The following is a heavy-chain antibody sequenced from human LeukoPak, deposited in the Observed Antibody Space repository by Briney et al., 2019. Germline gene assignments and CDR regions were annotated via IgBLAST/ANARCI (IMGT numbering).Heavy chain of an antibody. CDR2: ISSSSSTI. CDR1: GFTFSSYS. D-gene: IGHD3-16*01. V-gene: IGHV3-48*01. Sequence: PGGSLRLSCAASGFTFSSYSMNWVRQAPGKGLEWVSYISSSSSTIYYADSVKGRFTISRDNAKNSLYLQMNSLRAEDTAVCYCARDVRLFGGDYFDYWGQGTLVTVSS. J-gene: IGHJ4*02. CDR3: ARDVRLFGGDYFDY.